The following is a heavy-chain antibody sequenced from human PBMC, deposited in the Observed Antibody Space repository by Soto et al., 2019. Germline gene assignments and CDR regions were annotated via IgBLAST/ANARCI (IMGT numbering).Heavy chain of an antibody. CDR3: AKDPSYSSSWWDPHNLFDP. J-gene: IGHJ5*02. CDR1: GFTFSSYA. D-gene: IGHD6-13*01. Sequence: GGSLRLSCAASGFTFSSYAMSWVRQAPGKGLEWVSAISGSGGSTYYADSVKGRFTISRDNSKNTLYLQMNSLRAEDTAVYYCAKDPSYSSSWWDPHNLFDPWGQGTLVTVSS. V-gene: IGHV3-23*01. CDR2: ISGSGGST.